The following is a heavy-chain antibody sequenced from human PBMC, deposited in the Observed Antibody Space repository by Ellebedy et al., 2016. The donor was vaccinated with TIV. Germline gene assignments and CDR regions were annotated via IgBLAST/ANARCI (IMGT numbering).Heavy chain of an antibody. V-gene: IGHV1-69*06. Sequence: AASVKVSCKASGGTFSRYAISWVRQAPGQGLEWMGGIIPIFGTPNYAQRFQDRVTITADKSTNTAYMELSSLRSEDTAVYYCATYDGSGYYYYYGMDVWGQGTPVTVSS. CDR1: GGTFSRYA. CDR2: IIPIFGTP. CDR3: ATYDGSGYYYYYGMDV. J-gene: IGHJ6*02. D-gene: IGHD3-22*01.